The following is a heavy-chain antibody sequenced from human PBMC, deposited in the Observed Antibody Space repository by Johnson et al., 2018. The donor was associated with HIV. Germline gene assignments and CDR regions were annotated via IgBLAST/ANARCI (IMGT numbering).Heavy chain of an antibody. CDR1: GFTFSSYA. D-gene: IGHD6-19*01. CDR3: ASGIAVAGTLLDAFDI. J-gene: IGHJ3*02. CDR2: ISYDGSNK. Sequence: QVQLVESGGGVVQPGRSLRLSCAASGFTFSSYAMHWVRQAPGKGLEWVAVISYDGSNKYYADSVKRRFTISRDNSKNTLYLQMNSLRAEDTAVYYCASGIAVAGTLLDAFDIWGQGTMVTVSS. V-gene: IGHV3-30*04.